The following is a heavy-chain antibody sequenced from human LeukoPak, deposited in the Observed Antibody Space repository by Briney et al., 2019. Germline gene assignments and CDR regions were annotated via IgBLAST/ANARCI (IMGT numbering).Heavy chain of an antibody. CDR1: GFTFSSYS. Sequence: GGSLRLSCAASGFTFSSYSMNWVRQAPGKGLEWVSSISSSSSYIYYADSVKGRFTISRDNAKNSLYLQMNSLRAEDTAVYYCARGDDFWSAQRDWGQGTLVIVSS. CDR2: ISSSSSYI. J-gene: IGHJ4*02. D-gene: IGHD3-3*01. CDR3: ARGDDFWSAQRD. V-gene: IGHV3-21*04.